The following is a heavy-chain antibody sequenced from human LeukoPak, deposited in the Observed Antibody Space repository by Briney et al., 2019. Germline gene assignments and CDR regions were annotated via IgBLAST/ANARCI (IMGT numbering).Heavy chain of an antibody. Sequence: SGPTLVKPTQTLTLTCTFSGFSLSTSGVGVGWIRQPPGKTLEWLTLIYWDDDKRYSPSLKSRLTITKDTSKNQVVLTMTNMDPVARATYYCAHRLKYGDYIYFDYWGQGTLVTVSS. CDR1: GFSLSTSGVG. CDR2: IYWDDDK. D-gene: IGHD4-17*01. J-gene: IGHJ4*02. CDR3: AHRLKYGDYIYFDY. V-gene: IGHV2-5*02.